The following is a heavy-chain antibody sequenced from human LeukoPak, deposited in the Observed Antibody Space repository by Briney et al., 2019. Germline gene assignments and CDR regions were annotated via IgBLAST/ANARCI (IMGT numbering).Heavy chain of an antibody. CDR2: ISSSGSTI. Sequence: GGSLRLSCAASGFTFSSYEMNWVRQAPGKGLEWVSYISSSGSTIYYADSVKGRFTISRDNAKNSLYLQMNSLRAEDTAVYYCARDAVLRYFDWPLDYWGQGTLVTVSS. J-gene: IGHJ4*02. V-gene: IGHV3-48*03. CDR1: GFTFSSYE. CDR3: ARDAVLRYFDWPLDY. D-gene: IGHD3-9*01.